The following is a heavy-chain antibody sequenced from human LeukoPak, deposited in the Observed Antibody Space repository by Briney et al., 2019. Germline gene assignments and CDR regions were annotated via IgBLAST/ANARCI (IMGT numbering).Heavy chain of an antibody. J-gene: IGHJ3*02. Sequence: GGSLRLSCAASGFTLSSYSMNWVRQAPGKGLEWVSYISSSSSTIYYADSVKGRFTISRDNAKNSLYLQMNSLRAEDTAVYYCASVEGYYYDSSGSHDAFDIWGQGTMVTVSS. D-gene: IGHD3-22*01. CDR1: GFTLSSYS. CDR3: ASVEGYYYDSSGSHDAFDI. CDR2: ISSSSSTI. V-gene: IGHV3-48*04.